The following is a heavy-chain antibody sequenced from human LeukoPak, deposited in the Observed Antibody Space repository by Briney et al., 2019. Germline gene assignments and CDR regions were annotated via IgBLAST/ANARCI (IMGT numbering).Heavy chain of an antibody. D-gene: IGHD2-2*01. CDR1: GFTFSSYE. CDR3: ARATYYQWFRYYYYYMDV. J-gene: IGHJ6*03. CDR2: ISSSGSTI. Sequence: PGGSLRLSCAASGFTFSSYEMNWVRQAPGKGLEWVSYISSSGSTIYYADSVKGRFTISRDNAKNSLYLQMNSLRAEDTAVYYCARATYYQWFRYYYYYMDVWGKGTTVTISS. V-gene: IGHV3-48*03.